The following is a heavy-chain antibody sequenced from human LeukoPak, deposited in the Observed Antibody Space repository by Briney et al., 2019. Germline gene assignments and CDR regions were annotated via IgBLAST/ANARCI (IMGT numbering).Heavy chain of an antibody. CDR2: INPNSGGT. D-gene: IGHD2-8*01. CDR3: ARDGDIVLMVFGMDV. V-gene: IGHV1-2*02. CDR1: GYTFTGYY. J-gene: IGHJ6*02. Sequence: ASVKVSCKASGYTFTGYYMHWGRQAPGQGLEWMGWINPNSGGTNYAQKFQGRVTMTRDTSISTAYMELSRLRSDDTAVDYCARDGDIVLMVFGMDVWGQGTTVTVSS.